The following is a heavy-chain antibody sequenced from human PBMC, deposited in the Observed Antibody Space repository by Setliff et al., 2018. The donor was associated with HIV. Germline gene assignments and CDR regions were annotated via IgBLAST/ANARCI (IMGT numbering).Heavy chain of an antibody. Sequence: KPSETLSLTCAVYGGSFSAYYWSWIRQPPGKGLEWIGEINHSGSTNYNPSLKTRVTIMVDTSKNQFSLKLGSVTAADTAVYYCAREWSYGAFDTFDVWGQGTRSPSPQ. J-gene: IGHJ3*01. CDR2: INHSGST. V-gene: IGHV4-34*01. CDR3: AREWSYGAFDTFDV. CDR1: GGSFSAYY. D-gene: IGHD5-18*01.